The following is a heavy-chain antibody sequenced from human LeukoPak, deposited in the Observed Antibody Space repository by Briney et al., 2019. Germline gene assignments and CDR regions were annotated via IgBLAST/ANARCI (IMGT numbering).Heavy chain of an antibody. D-gene: IGHD3-22*01. CDR2: INHSGRP. CDR1: GGSFSAYY. J-gene: IGHJ5*02. CDR3: ASLRYDSSAYDHPLPHH. Sequence: SETLSLTRAVYGGSFSAYYWSWIRQPPGKGLEWIGEINHSGRPNYSPSLKSRVTISVDMSKNEFSLRLSSVTAADTAMYYCASLRYDSSAYDHPLPHHWGQGTLVTVSS. V-gene: IGHV4-34*01.